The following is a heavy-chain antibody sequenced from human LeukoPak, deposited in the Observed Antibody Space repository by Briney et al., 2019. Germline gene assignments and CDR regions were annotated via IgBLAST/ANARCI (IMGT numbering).Heavy chain of an antibody. D-gene: IGHD3-22*01. V-gene: IGHV3-66*01. CDR2: IYSGGST. CDR1: GFTVSSNY. Sequence: GGSLRLSCAASGFTVSSNYMSWVRQAPGKGLEWVSVIYSGGSTYYADSVKGRFTISRDNSKNTLYLQMNSLRAEDTAVYYCARVLQFRYDSSGYYYFDYWGQGTLVTVSS. J-gene: IGHJ4*02. CDR3: ARVLQFRYDSSGYYYFDY.